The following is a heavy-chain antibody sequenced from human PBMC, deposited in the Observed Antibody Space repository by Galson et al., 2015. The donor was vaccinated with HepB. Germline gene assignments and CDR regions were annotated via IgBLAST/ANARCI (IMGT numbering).Heavy chain of an antibody. V-gene: IGHV1-3*01. CDR2: INAGIGNT. Sequence: SVKVSCKASGYTFTSYAMHWVRQAPGQRLEWMGWINAGIGNTKYSQKFQGRVTITRDTSASTAYMELSSLRSEDTAVYYCARDVTPRFDPWGQGTLVTVSS. J-gene: IGHJ5*02. CDR1: GYTFTSYA. D-gene: IGHD5-18*01. CDR3: ARDVTPRFDP.